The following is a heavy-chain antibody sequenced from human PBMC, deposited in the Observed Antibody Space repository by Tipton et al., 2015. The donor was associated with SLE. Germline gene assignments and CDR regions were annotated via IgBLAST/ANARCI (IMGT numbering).Heavy chain of an antibody. CDR1: GGSISSGGYY. J-gene: IGHJ5*02. CDR3: ARLFYDSSGFDP. CDR2: IYYSGST. Sequence: TLSLTCTVSGGSISSGGYYWSWIRQHPGKGLEWIGYIYYSGSTYYNPSLKSRVTISVDTSKNQFSLKLSSVTAADTAMYYCARLFYDSSGFDPWGQGILVTVSS. D-gene: IGHD3-22*01. V-gene: IGHV4-31*03.